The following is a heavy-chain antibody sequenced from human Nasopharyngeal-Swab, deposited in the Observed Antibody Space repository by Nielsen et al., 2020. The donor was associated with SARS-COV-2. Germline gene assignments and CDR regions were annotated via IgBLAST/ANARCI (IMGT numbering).Heavy chain of an antibody. V-gene: IGHV3-7*01. CDR2: IKQDGSEK. D-gene: IGHD6-25*01. J-gene: IGHJ3*02. CDR1: GFTFSSYW. CDR3: ARDFGSGCFDI. Sequence: GGSLRLSCAASGFTFSSYWMSWVRQAPGKGLEWVANIKQDGSEKYYVDSVKDRFTISRDNAKNSLYLQMNSLRAEDTAVYYCARDFGSGCFDIWGQGTMVTVSS.